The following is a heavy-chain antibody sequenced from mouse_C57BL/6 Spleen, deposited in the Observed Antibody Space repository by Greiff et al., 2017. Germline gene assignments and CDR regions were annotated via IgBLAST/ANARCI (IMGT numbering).Heavy chain of an antibody. J-gene: IGHJ2*01. Sequence: QVTLKVSGPGILQSSQTLSLTCSFSGFSLSTSGMGVSWIRQPAGKGLEWLAHIYWDDDKRYNPSLKSRLTISKDTSRNQVFLKITSVDTADTATCYCARNYDDYYVGNFDYWGQGTTLTVSS. CDR3: ARNYDDYYVGNFDY. CDR1: GFSLSTSGMG. V-gene: IGHV8-12*01. D-gene: IGHD2-3*01. CDR2: IYWDDDK.